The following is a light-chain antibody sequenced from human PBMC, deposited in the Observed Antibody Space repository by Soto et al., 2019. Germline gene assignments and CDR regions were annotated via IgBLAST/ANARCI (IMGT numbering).Light chain of an antibody. CDR1: QSVSTY. V-gene: IGKV3-11*01. CDR3: QQRSDWVT. Sequence: VLTQSPATLSLSPGERATLSCRAIQSVSTYLAWYQQKPGQAPRLLIYDGANRATGIPARFSGSGSGTDFTLTISSLGPEDSAVYYCQQRSDWVTFGQGTKLEIK. CDR2: DGA. J-gene: IGKJ2*01.